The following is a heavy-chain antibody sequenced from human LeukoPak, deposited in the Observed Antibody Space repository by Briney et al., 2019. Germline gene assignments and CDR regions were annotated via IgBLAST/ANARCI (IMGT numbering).Heavy chain of an antibody. CDR3: TRENWYLDY. Sequence: GGSLRLSCAASGFTFINYWMSWVRQAPGKGLEWVANINHGGSEKYYGDSVKGRFTISRDNAKNSLYLQMNSLRAEDAAVYYCTRENWYLDYWGQGNLVTVSS. J-gene: IGHJ4*02. CDR1: GFTFINYW. V-gene: IGHV3-7*01. CDR2: INHGGSEK.